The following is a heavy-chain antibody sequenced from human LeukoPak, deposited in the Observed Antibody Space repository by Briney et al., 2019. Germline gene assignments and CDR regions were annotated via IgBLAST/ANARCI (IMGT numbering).Heavy chain of an antibody. CDR2: VYHGGSS. CDR3: ARRVGSSDCFDY. CDR1: GYSISSGFY. V-gene: IGHV4-38-2*02. J-gene: IGHJ4*02. Sequence: SETLSFTCTVSGYSISSGFYWGWIRQPPGKGLEWIGNVYHGGSSYYNPSLKSRVTISVDTSKNQFSLNLYSVTAADTAVYYCARRVGSSDCFDYWGQGTLVTASS. D-gene: IGHD6-6*01.